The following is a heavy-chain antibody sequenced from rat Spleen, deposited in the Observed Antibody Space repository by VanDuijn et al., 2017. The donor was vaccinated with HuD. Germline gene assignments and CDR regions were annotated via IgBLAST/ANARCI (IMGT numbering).Heavy chain of an antibody. CDR2: ISAGGGDT. J-gene: IGHJ2*01. Sequence: EVQLVESGGGLVQPGRSLKLSCAASGFIFSNYYMAWVRQAPTKGLEWVAYISAGGGDTYYRYSVKGRFTISRDNAKSTLFLQMNSLRSEDTATYYCARGHTLGLDYFDYWGQGVMVTVSS. D-gene: IGHD1-7*01. V-gene: IGHV5-27*01. CDR3: ARGHTLGLDYFDY. CDR1: GFIFSNYY.